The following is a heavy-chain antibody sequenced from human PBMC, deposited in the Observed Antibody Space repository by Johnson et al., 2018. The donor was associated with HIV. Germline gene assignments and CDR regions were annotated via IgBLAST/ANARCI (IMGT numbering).Heavy chain of an antibody. D-gene: IGHD3-9*01. Sequence: QVQLVESGGGLVKPGGSLRLSCAASGFTFSSYAMHWVRQAPGKGLEWVAVISYDGSEKYYVDSVKGLLTISRDNSKNTLYLQMNSLRPEDTAVYYCARDGRDLVTRGSFDVWGQGTVVTVSS. CDR2: ISYDGSEK. CDR1: GFTFSSYA. V-gene: IGHV3-30*14. J-gene: IGHJ3*01. CDR3: ARDGRDLVTRGSFDV.